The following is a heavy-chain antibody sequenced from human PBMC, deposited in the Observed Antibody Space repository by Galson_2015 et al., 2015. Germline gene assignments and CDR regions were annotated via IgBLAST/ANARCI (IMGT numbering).Heavy chain of an antibody. CDR1: GYTFSSYT. J-gene: IGHJ4*02. D-gene: IGHD6-6*01. Sequence: SVKVSCKASGYTFSSYTMHWVRQAPGQRLEWMGWINAGNGNTGYSQNFQGRVTITRDTSATTASMELSSLRSEDTAVYYYVRDRNFEYSSSFAQDYYFDYWGQGTLVTVSS. V-gene: IGHV1-3*01. CDR2: INAGNGNT. CDR3: VRDRNFEYSSSFAQDYYFDY.